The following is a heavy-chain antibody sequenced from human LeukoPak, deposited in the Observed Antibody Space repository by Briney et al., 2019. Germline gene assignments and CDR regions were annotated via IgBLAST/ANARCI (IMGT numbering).Heavy chain of an antibody. Sequence: SGGSLRLSCAASGISFSDAWMGWVRQAPGKGLEWVANIKQDGSEKYYVDSVKGRFTISRDNAKNSLYLQMNSLRAEDTAVYYCARVGLGYCSSTSCYTTGAVYYYYMDVWGKGTTVTVSS. D-gene: IGHD2-2*02. V-gene: IGHV3-7*01. CDR2: IKQDGSEK. J-gene: IGHJ6*03. CDR1: GISFSDAW. CDR3: ARVGLGYCSSTSCYTTGAVYYYYMDV.